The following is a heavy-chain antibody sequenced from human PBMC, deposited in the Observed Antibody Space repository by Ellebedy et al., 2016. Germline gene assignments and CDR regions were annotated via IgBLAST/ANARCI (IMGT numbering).Heavy chain of an antibody. V-gene: IGHV4-39*07. Sequence: SETLSLXXTVSGGSISSSSYYWGWIRQPPGKGLEWIGSIYYSGSTYYNPSLKSRVTISVDTSKNQFSLKLSSVTAADTAVYYCARDGGFGELLGYWGQGTLVTVSS. CDR1: GGSISSSSYY. CDR3: ARDGGFGELLGY. CDR2: IYYSGST. J-gene: IGHJ4*02. D-gene: IGHD3-10*01.